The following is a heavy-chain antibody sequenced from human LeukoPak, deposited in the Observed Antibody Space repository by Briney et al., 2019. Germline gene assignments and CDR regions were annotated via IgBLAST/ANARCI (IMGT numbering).Heavy chain of an antibody. V-gene: IGHV4-59*08. CDR2: IYYSGTT. CDR3: ATGRSIRYFDY. D-gene: IGHD3-9*01. CDR1: GGSISSYY. J-gene: IGHJ4*02. Sequence: SSETLSLTCTVSGGSISSYYWSWIRQPPGKGLEWIGYIYYSGTTNYNPSLKSRVSISIDTSKSQFSLKLTSATAADTAIYYCATGRSIRYFDYWGQGTLLSVSS.